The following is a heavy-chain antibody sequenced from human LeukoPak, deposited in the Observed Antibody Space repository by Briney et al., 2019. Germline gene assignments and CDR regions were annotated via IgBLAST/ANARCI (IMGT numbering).Heavy chain of an antibody. CDR1: GYTFTSYG. D-gene: IGHD6-13*01. V-gene: IGHV1-18*01. CDR2: ISAYNGNT. CDR3: ARRIAAADSIDYYYYMDV. J-gene: IGHJ6*03. Sequence: ASVKVSCKASGYTFTSYGISWVRQAPGQGLEWMGWISAYNGNTNYAQKLQGRVTMTTDTSTSTAYMELRNLRSDDTAVYYCARRIAAADSIDYYYYMDVWGKGTTVTVSS.